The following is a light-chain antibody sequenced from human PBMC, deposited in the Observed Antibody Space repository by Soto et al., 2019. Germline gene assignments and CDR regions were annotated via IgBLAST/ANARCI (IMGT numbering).Light chain of an antibody. V-gene: IGKV3-20*01. J-gene: IGKJ3*01. CDR3: KKHCTPRFS. CDR1: QSVTNNF. CDR2: GAS. Sequence: IVLTQSPGTLSSSPGERATLSCGASQSVTNNFLAWSQQKPGQAPRLLIYGASSRATGVTDRFSGSGSETNFSPTITRLEVGDLTVYFFKKHCTPRFSLGHRTKVHIK.